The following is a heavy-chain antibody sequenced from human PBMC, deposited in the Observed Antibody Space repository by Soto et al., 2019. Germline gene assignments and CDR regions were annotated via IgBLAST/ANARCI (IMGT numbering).Heavy chain of an antibody. CDR1: GGTFSSYT. CDR2: IIPILGIA. D-gene: IGHD1-26*01. V-gene: IGHV1-69*02. CDR3: ARCGSPAESNWFDP. J-gene: IGHJ5*02. Sequence: ASVKVSCKASGGTFSSYTISWVRQAPGQGLEWMGRIIPILGIANYAQKFQGRVTITADKSTSTAYMELSSLRSEDTAVYYCARCGSPAESNWFDPWGQGTLVTVSS.